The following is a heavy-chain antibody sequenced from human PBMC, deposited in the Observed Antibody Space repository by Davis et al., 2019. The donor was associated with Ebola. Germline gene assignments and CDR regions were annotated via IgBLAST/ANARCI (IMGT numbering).Heavy chain of an antibody. Sequence: GPTLAHLTQTLTLTCTFSGLPLSTSGMCVSWIRQPTGKALEWLALVDWDDDKYYSTSLKTRLTISKDTSKNQVVLTMTNMDPVDTATYYCARIRGYSGFRYYYYGMDVWGQGTTVTVSS. J-gene: IGHJ6*02. CDR2: VDWDDDK. V-gene: IGHV2-70*01. D-gene: IGHD5-12*01. CDR3: ARIRGYSGFRYYYYGMDV. CDR1: GLPLSTSGMC.